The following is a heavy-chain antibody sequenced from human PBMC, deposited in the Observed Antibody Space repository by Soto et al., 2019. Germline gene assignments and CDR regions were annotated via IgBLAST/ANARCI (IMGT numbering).Heavy chain of an antibody. CDR3: ASTGYYDSSGYPYYFDY. Sequence: ASVKVSCKASGYTFTSYAMHWVRQAPGQRLEWMGWINAGNGNTKYSQKFQGRVTITRDTSASTAYMELSSLRSEDTAVYYCASTGYYDSSGYPYYFDYWGQGTLVTVSS. CDR2: INAGNGNT. V-gene: IGHV1-3*01. D-gene: IGHD3-22*01. J-gene: IGHJ4*02. CDR1: GYTFTSYA.